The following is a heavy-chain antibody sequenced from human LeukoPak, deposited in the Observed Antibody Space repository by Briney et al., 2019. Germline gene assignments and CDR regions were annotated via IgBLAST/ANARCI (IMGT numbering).Heavy chain of an antibody. Sequence: GGSLRLSCAASGFSFSTFSMNWVRQAPGKGLEWVSSISSSSNYIYYAHSVKGRFTISRDNVKNSLYLQMSSLRPEDTAVYYCARDGQGGATLDYWGQGTLVTVSS. CDR3: ARDGQGGATLDY. D-gene: IGHD1-26*01. V-gene: IGHV3-21*01. J-gene: IGHJ4*02. CDR1: GFSFSTFS. CDR2: ISSSSNYI.